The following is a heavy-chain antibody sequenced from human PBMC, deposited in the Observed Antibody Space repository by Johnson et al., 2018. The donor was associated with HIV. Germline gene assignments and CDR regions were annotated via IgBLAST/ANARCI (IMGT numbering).Heavy chain of an antibody. D-gene: IGHD5-24*01. CDR2: SYSGGST. CDR3: AREWLYGFDI. Sequence: VQLVESGGGLVTPGGSLRLSCAASGFTFSNAWMSWIRQAPGKGLEWVSVSYSGGSTYYADSVKGRFTISRDNSKNTLYLQRNRLRAEDTAVYYCAREWLYGFDIWGQGTMVTVSS. V-gene: IGHV3-66*01. J-gene: IGHJ3*02. CDR1: GFTFSNAW.